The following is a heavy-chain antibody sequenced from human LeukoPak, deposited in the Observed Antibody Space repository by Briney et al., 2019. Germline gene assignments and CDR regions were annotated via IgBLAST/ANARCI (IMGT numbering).Heavy chain of an antibody. Sequence: GASVKVSCKTSGYPFTTWEINWVRQAAGQGLEWMGWAHPNGGNTAYAQKFQGRVTMTRDTSISTAYMGLSGLTSGDTAVYFCARGPRNVPGGEGTLVSVSS. J-gene: IGHJ4*02. D-gene: IGHD1-1*01. CDR2: AHPNGGNT. V-gene: IGHV1-8*01. CDR1: GYPFTTWE. CDR3: ARGPRNVP.